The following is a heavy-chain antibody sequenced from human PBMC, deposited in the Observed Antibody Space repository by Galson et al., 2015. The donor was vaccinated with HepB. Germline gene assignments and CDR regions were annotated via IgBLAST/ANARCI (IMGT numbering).Heavy chain of an antibody. CDR1: GYTLTDLS. V-gene: IGHV1-24*01. D-gene: IGHD6-19*01. CDR2: FDPEDGET. Sequence: SVKVSCKVSGYTLTDLSMHWVRQAPGKGLEWMGGFDPEDGETIYAQKFQGRVTMTEDTSTDTAYMELSSLRSEDTAVYYCATQRIAVAGIESAVFDYWGQGTLVTVSS. CDR3: ATQRIAVAGIESAVFDY. J-gene: IGHJ4*02.